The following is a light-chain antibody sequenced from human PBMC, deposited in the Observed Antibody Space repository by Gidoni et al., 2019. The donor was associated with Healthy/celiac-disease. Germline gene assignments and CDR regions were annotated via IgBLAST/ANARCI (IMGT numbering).Light chain of an antibody. CDR2: RNT. Sequence: AGLTQPPSVSKGLKQTATLTCTGHNDNVGTHGAAWLQQRQGNPPRLLAFRNTNRPSGISERFSASRSGNTASLTITGRQPEDEADYYCSAWDRGLNGYVFGTGTKVSVL. CDR1: NDNVGTHG. CDR3: SAWDRGLNGYV. J-gene: IGLJ1*01. V-gene: IGLV10-54*01.